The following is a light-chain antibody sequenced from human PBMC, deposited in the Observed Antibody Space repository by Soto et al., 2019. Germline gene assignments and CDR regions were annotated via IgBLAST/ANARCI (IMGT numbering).Light chain of an antibody. CDR1: QSISSY. J-gene: IGKJ1*01. Sequence: DIQMTQSPSSLSASVGDRVTITCRASQSISSYLNWYQEKQGKAPKLLIYAASSLQSGVPSRFSGSGSGTDFSLTISSLQPEDVATYYCQQRYSTPRTFGQGTKVEIK. CDR3: QQRYSTPRT. V-gene: IGKV1-39*01. CDR2: AAS.